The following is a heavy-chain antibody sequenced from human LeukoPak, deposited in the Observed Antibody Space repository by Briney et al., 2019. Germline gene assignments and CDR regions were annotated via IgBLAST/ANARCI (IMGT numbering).Heavy chain of an antibody. J-gene: IGHJ5*02. D-gene: IGHD3-10*01. V-gene: IGHV4-39*02. Sequence: PSETLSLTCTVSGGSISSISYYSGWIRQPPGKWLEWIGIIYYSGSTYYNPSLKSRVTISVDTSKNQFSLKLSSVTAADTAVYYCAREVHRDWFDPWGQGTLITVYS. CDR3: AREVHRDWFDP. CDR1: GGSISSISYY. CDR2: IYYSGST.